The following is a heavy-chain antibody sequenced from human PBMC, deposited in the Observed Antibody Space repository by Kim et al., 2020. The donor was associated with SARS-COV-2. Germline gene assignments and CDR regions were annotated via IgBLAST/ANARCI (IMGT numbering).Heavy chain of an antibody. D-gene: IGHD2-8*01. CDR3: AGGRPLYAGRPDRLRYFD. J-gene: IGHJ4*03. V-gene: IGHV4-34*01. CDR1: GGSFSAYY. Sequence: SETLSLTCTFSGGSFSAYYWSWIRQPPGQGLEWIGVIDHTGSTEHNPSLRGRVNISVDRSENQFSLKLNSLTAADTALYFCAGGRPLYAGRPDRLRYFD. CDR2: IDHTGST.